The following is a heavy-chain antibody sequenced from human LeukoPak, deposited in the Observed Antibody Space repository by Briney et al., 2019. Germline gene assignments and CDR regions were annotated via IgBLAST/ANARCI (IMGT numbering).Heavy chain of an antibody. J-gene: IGHJ4*02. D-gene: IGHD5/OR15-5a*01. CDR3: ASGTAAGFSVY. Sequence: GGSLRLSCAASGFTFTSYSMNWVRQAPGKGLEGVSSRSYISSYIYYADSAKGRFTISRDNAKNSLYLQMDSLRAEDTAVYYCASGTAAGFSVYWGQGTLITVSS. CDR2: RSYISSYI. CDR1: GFTFTSYS. V-gene: IGHV3-21*01.